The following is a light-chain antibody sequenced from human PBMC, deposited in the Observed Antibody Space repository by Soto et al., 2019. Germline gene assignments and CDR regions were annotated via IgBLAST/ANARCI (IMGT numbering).Light chain of an antibody. CDR2: SNN. V-gene: IGLV1-44*01. CDR1: SSNIGSNT. CDR3: AAWDDSLNGLYV. J-gene: IGLJ1*01. Sequence: QSVLTQPPSASGTPGQRVTISCSGSSSNIGSNTVNWYQHLPGTAPKLLIHSNNQWPSGVPDRFSGSKSGTSASLAISGLQSEDEADYYCAAWDDSLNGLYVFGSGTKLTVL.